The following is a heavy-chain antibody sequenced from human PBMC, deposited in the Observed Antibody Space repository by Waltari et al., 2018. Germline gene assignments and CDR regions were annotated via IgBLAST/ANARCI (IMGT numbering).Heavy chain of an antibody. CDR2: IIPIFGTA. Sequence: QVQLVQSGAEVKKPGSSVKVSCKASGGTFSSYAISWVRQAPGQGLEWMGGIIPIFGTANYAQKFQGRVTITTDESTSTAYMELSSLRSEDTAVYYCARDRRLTGTTTYYYGIDVWGQGTTVTVSS. CDR1: GGTFSSYA. CDR3: ARDRRLTGTTTYYYGIDV. V-gene: IGHV1-69*05. J-gene: IGHJ6*02. D-gene: IGHD1-20*01.